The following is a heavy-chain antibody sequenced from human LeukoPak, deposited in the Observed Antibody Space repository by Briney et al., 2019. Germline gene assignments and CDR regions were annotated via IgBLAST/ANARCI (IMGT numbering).Heavy chain of an antibody. J-gene: IGHJ1*01. CDR3: AGQYYYDSMH. V-gene: IGHV4-39*07. D-gene: IGHD3-22*01. Sequence: SETLSLTCNVSGDSISRSNYYWGWLRQPPGKGLEWIASVFYSGSDFYNPSLKSRVTISVDTSKNQFSLNLASVTAADTAVYYCAGQYYYDSMHWGQGTLVTVSS. CDR2: VFYSGSD. CDR1: GDSISRSNYY.